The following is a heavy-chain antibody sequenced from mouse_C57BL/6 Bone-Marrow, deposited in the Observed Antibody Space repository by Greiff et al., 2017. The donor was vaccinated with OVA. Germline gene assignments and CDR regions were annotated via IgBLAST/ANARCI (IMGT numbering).Heavy chain of an antibody. CDR3: ARGETVVDEY. V-gene: IGHV1-81*01. J-gene: IGHJ2*01. CDR1: GYTFTSYG. Sequence: LQESGAELARPGASVKLSCKASGYTFTSYGISWVKQRTGQGLEWIGEIYPRSGNTYYNEKFKGKATLTAYKSSSQAYIELRSLTSEDSAVYFCARGETVVDEYWGQGTTLTVSS. CDR2: IYPRSGNT. D-gene: IGHD1-1*01.